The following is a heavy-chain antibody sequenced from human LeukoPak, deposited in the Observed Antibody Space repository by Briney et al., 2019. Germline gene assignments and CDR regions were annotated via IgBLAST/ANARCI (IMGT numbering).Heavy chain of an antibody. Sequence: ASVKVSCKASGYTFTGYYMHWVRQAPGQGLEWMGWINPNSGGTNYAQRFQGRVTMTRDTSISTAYMELSRLRSDDTAVYYCASGYYDSSGYTTGLGYWGQGTLVTVSS. CDR1: GYTFTGYY. V-gene: IGHV1-2*02. CDR3: ASGYYDSSGYTTGLGY. D-gene: IGHD3-22*01. CDR2: INPNSGGT. J-gene: IGHJ4*02.